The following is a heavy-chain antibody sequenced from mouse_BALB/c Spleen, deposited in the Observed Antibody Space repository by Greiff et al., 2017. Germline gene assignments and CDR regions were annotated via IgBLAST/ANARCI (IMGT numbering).Heavy chain of an antibody. CDR3: ARDKGIYAMDY. J-gene: IGHJ4*01. Sequence: EVQVVESGGGLVQPGGSLRLSCATSGFTFTDYYMSWVRQPPGKALEWLGFIRNKANGYTTEYSASVKGRFTISRDNSQSILYLQMNTLRAEDSATYYCARDKGIYAMDYWGQGTSVTVSS. CDR2: IRNKANGYTT. V-gene: IGHV7-3*02. CDR1: GFTFTDYY.